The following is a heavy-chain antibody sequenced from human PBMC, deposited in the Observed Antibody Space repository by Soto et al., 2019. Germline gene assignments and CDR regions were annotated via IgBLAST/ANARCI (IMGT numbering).Heavy chain of an antibody. Sequence: QVQLEESGPGLVKPSETLSLTCSVSGNSFRSGSFYWSWIRQPPGKGLEWIGYVYHTGRTTYNPSLKSRVTVSMDTPKNQFSLELTPVTAADTAVYYCARDYDYFDHWGQGILVTVSS. J-gene: IGHJ4*02. CDR1: GNSFRSGSFY. D-gene: IGHD3-16*01. CDR3: ARDYDYFDH. V-gene: IGHV4-61*01. CDR2: VYHTGRT.